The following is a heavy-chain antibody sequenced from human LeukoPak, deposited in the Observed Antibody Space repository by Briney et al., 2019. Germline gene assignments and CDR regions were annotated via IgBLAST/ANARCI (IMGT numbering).Heavy chain of an antibody. CDR3: ARSRRGWELLSY. J-gene: IGHJ4*02. CDR1: GFTFSSYS. CDR2: ISSSSSYI. V-gene: IGHV3-21*01. D-gene: IGHD1-26*01. Sequence: GGSLRLSCAASGFTFSSYSMNWVRQAPGKGVEWVSSISSSSSYIYYADSVKGRFTISRDNAKNSLYLQMNSLRAEDTAVYYCARSRRGWELLSYWGQGTLVTVSS.